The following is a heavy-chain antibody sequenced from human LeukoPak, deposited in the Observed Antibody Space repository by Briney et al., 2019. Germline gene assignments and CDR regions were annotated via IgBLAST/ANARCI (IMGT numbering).Heavy chain of an antibody. CDR3: AKNIGGLDY. CDR2: ISGSDGRT. J-gene: IGHJ4*02. D-gene: IGHD3-10*01. V-gene: IGHV3-23*01. Sequence: GGSLRLSCAVSGFTFNTYGMTWVRQAPGKGLEWVSGISGSDGRTYHADSVKGRFTISRDNSKNTLYLQMNSLRGEDTAVYYCAKNIGGLDYWGQGTLVTVSS. CDR1: GFTFNTYG.